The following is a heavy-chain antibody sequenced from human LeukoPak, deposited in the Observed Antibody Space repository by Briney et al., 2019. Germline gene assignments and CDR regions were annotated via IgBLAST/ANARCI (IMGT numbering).Heavy chain of an antibody. CDR2: IYYSGST. J-gene: IGHJ5*02. V-gene: IGHV4-59*01. CDR3: ARVGYGDYSHWFDP. Sequence: PSETLSLTCTVSGGSISSYYWSWIRQPPGKGLGWIGYIYYSGSTNYNPSLKSRVTISVDTSKNQFSLKLSSVTAADTAVYYCARVGYGDYSHWFDPWGQGTLVTVSS. D-gene: IGHD4-17*01. CDR1: GGSISSYY.